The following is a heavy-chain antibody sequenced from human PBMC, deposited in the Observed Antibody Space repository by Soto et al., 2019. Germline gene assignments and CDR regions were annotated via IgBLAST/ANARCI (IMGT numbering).Heavy chain of an antibody. CDR3: ARDTSSEYYYYYGMDV. V-gene: IGHV1-8*01. CDR2: MNPNSGNT. Sequence: AASVKVSCKASGYTFTSYDINWVRQATGQGLEWMGWMNPNSGNTGYAQKFQGRVTMTRNTSISTAYMELSRLRSENTAVYYCARDTSSEYYYYYGMDVWGQGNTVTVSS. J-gene: IGHJ6*02. D-gene: IGHD5-18*01. CDR1: GYTFTSYD.